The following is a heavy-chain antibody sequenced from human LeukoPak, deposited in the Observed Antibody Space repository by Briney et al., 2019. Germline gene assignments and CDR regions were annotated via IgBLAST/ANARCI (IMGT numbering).Heavy chain of an antibody. D-gene: IGHD3-22*01. CDR1: GGSISSYY. CDR2: IYYSGST. Sequence: SETLSLTCTVSGGSISSYYWSWIRQPPGKGLEWIGYIYYSGSTNYNPSLKSRVTISVDTSKNQFSLKLSSVTAADTAVYYCARARPVYDSSGYYFDYWDQGTLVTVSS. CDR3: ARARPVYDSSGYYFDY. V-gene: IGHV4-59*01. J-gene: IGHJ4*02.